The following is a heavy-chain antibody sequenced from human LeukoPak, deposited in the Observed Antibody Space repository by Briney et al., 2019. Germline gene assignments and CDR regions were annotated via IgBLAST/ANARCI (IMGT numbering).Heavy chain of an antibody. Sequence: GGSLRLSCAASGFTFSDYSMNWVRQAPGKGLEWVSYISFSVNTKYYGDSVKGRFTISRDNAKNSLYLHMDSLRAEDTAVYYCARDTRVAAIHRNDAFDIWGQGTMVTVSS. CDR2: ISFSVNTK. V-gene: IGHV3-48*04. D-gene: IGHD2-2*02. CDR1: GFTFSDYS. CDR3: ARDTRVAAIHRNDAFDI. J-gene: IGHJ3*02.